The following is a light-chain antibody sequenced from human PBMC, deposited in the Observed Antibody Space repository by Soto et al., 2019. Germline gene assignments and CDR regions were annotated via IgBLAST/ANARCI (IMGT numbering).Light chain of an antibody. CDR1: QPVGVR. CDR2: EAS. CDR3: HQRKRWPRT. V-gene: IGKV3-11*01. J-gene: IGKJ1*01. Sequence: EIVLTQSPATLSASPGERATLSFMASQPVGVRLAWYQHKPGQAPRLLIYEASNRAAGVPGRFSGSGSGTDFTLTITRLEPEDFAFYYCHQRKRWPRTFGQGTKVDIK.